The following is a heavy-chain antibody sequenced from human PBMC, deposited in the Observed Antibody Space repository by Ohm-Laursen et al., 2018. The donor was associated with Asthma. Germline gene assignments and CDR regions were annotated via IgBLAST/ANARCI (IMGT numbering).Heavy chain of an antibody. V-gene: IGHV3-30-3*01. CDR2: SGTYFDGGLK. J-gene: IGHJ4*02. Sequence: SLRLSCAASGFTFRSYAMHWVRQAPGKGLEWVAVSGTYFDGGLKYYADSVNGRFTVSRDDSKNTLYLQMNSLRPDDTAVYYCARDVMEWYLPAFDFWGQGTLVTVSS. CDR3: ARDVMEWYLPAFDF. CDR1: GFTFRSYA. D-gene: IGHD3-3*01.